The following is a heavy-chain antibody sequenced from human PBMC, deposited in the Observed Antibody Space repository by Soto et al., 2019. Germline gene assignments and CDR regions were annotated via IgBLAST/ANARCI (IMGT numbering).Heavy chain of an antibody. Sequence: GGSLRLSCAASVFTFSSYGMHWVRQAPGKGLEWVAVISYDGSNKYYADSVKGRFTISRDNSKNTLYLQMNSLRAEDTAVYYCAKCPVAYYYYGMDVWGQGTTVTVSS. D-gene: IGHD2-15*01. CDR2: ISYDGSNK. J-gene: IGHJ6*02. CDR1: VFTFSSYG. V-gene: IGHV3-30*18. CDR3: AKCPVAYYYYGMDV.